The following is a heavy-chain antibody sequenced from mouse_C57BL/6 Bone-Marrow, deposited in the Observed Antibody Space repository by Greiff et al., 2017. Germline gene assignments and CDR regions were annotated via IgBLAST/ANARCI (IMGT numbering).Heavy chain of an antibody. CDR2: IDPETGGT. V-gene: IGHV1-15*01. CDR3: TAIYYGNYLYWYFDV. J-gene: IGHJ1*03. CDR1: GYTFTDYE. Sequence: VHVKQSGAELVRPGASVTLSCKASGYTFTDYEMHWVKQTPVHGLEWIGAIDPETGGTAYNQKFKGKAILTADKSSSTAYMELRSLTSEDSAVXYCTAIYYGNYLYWYFDVWGTGTTVTVSS. D-gene: IGHD2-1*01.